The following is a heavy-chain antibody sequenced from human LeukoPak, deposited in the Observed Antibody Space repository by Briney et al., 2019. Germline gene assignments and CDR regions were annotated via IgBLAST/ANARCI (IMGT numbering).Heavy chain of an antibody. CDR2: IYHSGST. CDR3: ATDESSSPLGYYYMDV. V-gene: IGHV4-4*02. J-gene: IGHJ6*03. Sequence: SGTLSLTCAVSGGSISSSNWWSWVRQPPGKGLEWIGAIYHSGSTNYNPSLKSRVTISVDKSKNQFSLKLSSVTAADTAVYYCATDESSSPLGYYYMDVWGKGTTVTVSS. CDR1: GGSISSSNW. D-gene: IGHD6-6*01.